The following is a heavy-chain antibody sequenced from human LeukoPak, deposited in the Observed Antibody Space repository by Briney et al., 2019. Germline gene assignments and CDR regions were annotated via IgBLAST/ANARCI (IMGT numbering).Heavy chain of an antibody. V-gene: IGHV3-11*01. CDR2: ISGSGSNI. D-gene: IGHD2-2*02. J-gene: IGHJ4*02. CDR3: ARRCISTSCYIY. CDR1: GFSFTDYY. Sequence: SGGSLRLSCAASGFSFTDYYMTWIRQAPGKGLEWVSYISGSGSNIYYADSVKGRFTISTDSAKSSLYLQMNSLRAEDTAVYYCARRCISTSCYIYWGQGTLVTVSS.